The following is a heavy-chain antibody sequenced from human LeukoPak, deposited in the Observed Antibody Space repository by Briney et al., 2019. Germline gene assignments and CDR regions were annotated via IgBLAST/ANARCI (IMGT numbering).Heavy chain of an antibody. J-gene: IGHJ4*02. CDR2: FYNSGST. D-gene: IGHD6-19*01. Sequence: SETLSLTCTVSGGSITNYYWSWIRQPPGKGLEWIGYFYNSGSTKYSPSLKSRATILVDTSKNQFSLKLSSLTAADTAMYYCARSSSGWSFDYWGQGTLVTVSS. CDR3: ARSSSGWSFDY. CDR1: GGSITNYY. V-gene: IGHV4-59*12.